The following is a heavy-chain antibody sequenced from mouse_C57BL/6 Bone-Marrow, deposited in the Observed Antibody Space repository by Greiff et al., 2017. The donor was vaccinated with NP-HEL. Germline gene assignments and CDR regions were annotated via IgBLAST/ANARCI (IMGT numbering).Heavy chain of an antibody. CDR1: GYTFTSYG. CDR3: ARRRAFYFDY. J-gene: IGHJ2*01. D-gene: IGHD3-3*01. Sequence: QVQLKESGAELARPGASVKLSCKASGYTFTSYGISWVKQRPGQGLEWIGEIYPRSGNTYYNEKFKGKATLTADKSSSTAYMELRSLTSEDSAVYFCARRRAFYFDYWGQGTTLTVSS. CDR2: IYPRSGNT. V-gene: IGHV1-81*01.